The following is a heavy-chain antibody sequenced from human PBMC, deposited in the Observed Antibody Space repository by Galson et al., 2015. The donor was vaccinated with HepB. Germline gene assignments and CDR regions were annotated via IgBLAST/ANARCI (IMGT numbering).Heavy chain of an antibody. CDR1: GFPVSSDI. Sequence: SLRLSCAVSGFPVSSDIMKWVRQAPGKGLDWVSIIHGGGHTYYADSVKGRFTISRDSSMNTLYLQMNSLRAEDTAVYYCASRGNWGQGALVTVSS. J-gene: IGHJ4*02. V-gene: IGHV3-53*01. D-gene: IGHD3-10*01. CDR3: ASRGN. CDR2: IHGGGHT.